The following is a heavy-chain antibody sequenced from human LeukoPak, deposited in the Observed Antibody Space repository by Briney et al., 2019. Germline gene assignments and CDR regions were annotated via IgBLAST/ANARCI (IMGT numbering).Heavy chain of an antibody. D-gene: IGHD3-22*01. Sequence: GGSLRLSCAASGFTFSSYSMNWVRQAPGKGLEWVSSISSSSSYIYYADSVKGRFTISRDNAKNSLYLQMNSLRAEDTAVYYCARGLLGTNYYDSSGYYSWGQGTLVTVSS. CDR1: GFTFSSYS. CDR3: ARGLLGTNYYDSSGYYS. J-gene: IGHJ4*02. V-gene: IGHV3-21*01. CDR2: ISSSSSYI.